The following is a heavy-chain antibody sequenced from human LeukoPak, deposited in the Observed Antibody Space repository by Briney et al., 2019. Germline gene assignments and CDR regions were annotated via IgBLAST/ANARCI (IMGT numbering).Heavy chain of an antibody. D-gene: IGHD6-19*01. CDR3: ARVVPAGWFGRAVAGTDAFDI. V-gene: IGHV4-31*03. J-gene: IGHJ3*02. CDR2: IYYSGST. CDR1: GGSISSGGYY. Sequence: SQTLSLTCTVSGGSISSGGYYWSWIRQHPGKGLEWIGYIYYSGSTYYNPSLKSRVTISVDTSKNQFSLKLSSVTAADTAVYYCARVVPAGWFGRAVAGTDAFDIWGQGTMVTVSS.